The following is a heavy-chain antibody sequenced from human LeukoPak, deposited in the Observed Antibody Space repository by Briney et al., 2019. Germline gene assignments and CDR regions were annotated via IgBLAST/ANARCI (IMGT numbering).Heavy chain of an antibody. CDR1: GFTFDDYA. CDR2: ISWNSGSI. J-gene: IGHJ4*02. V-gene: IGHV3-9*01. D-gene: IGHD3-22*01. Sequence: GGSLRLSCAASGFTFDDYAMHWVRQAPGKGLEWVSGISWNSGSIGYADSVKGRFTISRDNAKNSLYLQMNSLRAEDTALYYCAKMFDSSGYYPFDHWGQGTLVTVSS. CDR3: AKMFDSSGYYPFDH.